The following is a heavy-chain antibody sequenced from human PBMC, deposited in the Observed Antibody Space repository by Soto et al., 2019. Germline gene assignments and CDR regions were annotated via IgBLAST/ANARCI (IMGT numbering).Heavy chain of an antibody. V-gene: IGHV3-30*18. Sequence: QVQLDESGGGVVHPGTSLRLSCAASGFTFSTHGMHWVRQSPGKGPEWVAVISHDGSKKYDVESVEGRFSISRDNSKSIVHLQMNNVRTEDTAVYYCAKDKGPYYDFWSGQRWFDPWGQGTLVTVSS. CDR3: AKDKGPYYDFWSGQRWFDP. D-gene: IGHD3-3*01. CDR2: ISHDGSKK. CDR1: GFTFSTHG. J-gene: IGHJ5*02.